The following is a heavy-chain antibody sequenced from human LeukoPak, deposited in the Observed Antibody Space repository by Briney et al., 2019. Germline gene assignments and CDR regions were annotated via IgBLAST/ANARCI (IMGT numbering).Heavy chain of an antibody. D-gene: IGHD2/OR15-2a*01. Sequence: ASVKVSCKASGYTFTSYGISWVRQAPGQGLERMGWISAYNGNTNYAQKLQGRVTMTTDTSTSTAYMELRSLRSDDTAVYYCARVIGLESPEVSDYWGQGTLVTVSS. V-gene: IGHV1-18*04. J-gene: IGHJ4*02. CDR2: ISAYNGNT. CDR1: GYTFTSYG. CDR3: ARVIGLESPEVSDY.